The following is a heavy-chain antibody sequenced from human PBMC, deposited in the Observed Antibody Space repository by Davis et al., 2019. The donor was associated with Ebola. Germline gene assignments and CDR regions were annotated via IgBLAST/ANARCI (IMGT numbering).Heavy chain of an antibody. D-gene: IGHD3-10*01. CDR2: ISAYNGNT. V-gene: IGHV1-18*01. CDR1: GYTFTSYG. CDR3: ARRITMVRGVSWFDP. Sequence: ASSVKVSCKASGYTFTSYGISWVRQAPGQGLEWMGWISAYNGNTNYAQKLQGRVTMTKYPSTSTAYMELRSLRSDDTAVYYCARRITMVRGVSWFDPWGQGTLVTVSS. J-gene: IGHJ5*02.